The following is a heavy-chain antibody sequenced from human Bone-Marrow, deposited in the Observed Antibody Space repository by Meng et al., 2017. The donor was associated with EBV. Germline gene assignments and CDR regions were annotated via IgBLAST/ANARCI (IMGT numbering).Heavy chain of an antibody. CDR3: ARGLVGATTGLIDY. Sequence: VQLQHWGAGLLKPSETLSLTCAVYGGSFSGYYWTWIRQPPGKGLEWIGEINHTGNTNYNPSLKSRVTISVDRSKNQFSLKMKSVTAADTAVYYCARGLVGATTGLIDYWGQRALVTVSS. D-gene: IGHD1-26*01. J-gene: IGHJ4*02. CDR1: GGSFSGYY. V-gene: IGHV4-34*01. CDR2: INHTGNT.